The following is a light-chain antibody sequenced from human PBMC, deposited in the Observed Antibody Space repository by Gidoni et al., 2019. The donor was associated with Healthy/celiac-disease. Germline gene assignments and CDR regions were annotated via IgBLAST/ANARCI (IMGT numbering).Light chain of an antibody. CDR1: QSISSW. Sequence: DIQMTQSPSTLSASVGDRVTITCWASQSISSWLAWYQQKPGKAPKLLIYDASSLESGVPSRFSGSGSGTEFTLTINSLQPDDFATYYCQQYNSYPMYTFGQGTKLEIK. V-gene: IGKV1-5*01. CDR3: QQYNSYPMYT. CDR2: DAS. J-gene: IGKJ2*01.